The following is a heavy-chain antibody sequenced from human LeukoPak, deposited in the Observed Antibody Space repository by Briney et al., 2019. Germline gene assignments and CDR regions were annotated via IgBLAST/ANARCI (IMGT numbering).Heavy chain of an antibody. J-gene: IGHJ6*02. V-gene: IGHV4-34*01. CDR1: GGSFIGYY. CDR3: ARGGRYDFWSGPYGMDV. CDR2: INHSGST. Sequence: PSETLSLTCAVYGGSFIGYYWSWIRQPPGKGLEWIGEINHSGSTNYNPSLKSRVTISVDTSKNQFSLKLSSVTAADTAVYYCARGGRYDFWSGPYGMDVWGQGTTVTVSS. D-gene: IGHD3-3*01.